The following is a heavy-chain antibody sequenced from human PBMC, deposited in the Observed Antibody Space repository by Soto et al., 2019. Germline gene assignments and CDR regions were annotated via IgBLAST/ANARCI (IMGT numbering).Heavy chain of an antibody. V-gene: IGHV3-33*01. CDR1: GFTFSSYG. CDR3: ARAYNYYYDSSASCY. CDR2: IWYDGSNK. D-gene: IGHD3-22*01. J-gene: IGHJ4*02. Sequence: GGSLRLSCAASGFTFSSYGMHWVRQAPGKGLEWVAVIWYDGSNKYYADSVKGRFTISRDNSKNTLYLQMNSLRAEDTAVYYCARAYNYYYDSSASCYWGQGTLVTVS.